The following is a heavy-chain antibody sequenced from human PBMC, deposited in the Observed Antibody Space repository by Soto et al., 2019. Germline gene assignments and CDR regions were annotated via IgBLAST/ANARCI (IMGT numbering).Heavy chain of an antibody. J-gene: IGHJ4*02. CDR2: ISGSGGST. CDR3: AKCARYYYDSSGYLNY. Sequence: EVQLLESGGGLVQPGGSLRLSCAASGFTFSSYAMSWVRQAPGKGLEWVSAISGSGGSTYYADSVKGRFTISRDNSKNTLYLQMNSLRAEDTAVYYCAKCARYYYDSSGYLNYWGQGTLVTVSS. CDR1: GFTFSSYA. V-gene: IGHV3-23*01. D-gene: IGHD3-22*01.